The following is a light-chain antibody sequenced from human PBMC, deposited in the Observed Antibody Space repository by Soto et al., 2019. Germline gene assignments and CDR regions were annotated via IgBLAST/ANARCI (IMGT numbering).Light chain of an antibody. J-gene: IGKJ1*01. CDR3: QQYETFSGT. Sequence: DIPMYKSPSTLSATMGDTVTVTCRASQSVSGWLAWYQQKPGEAPKLLIYDASALPRGVPSRFSGSGSGTKFTLTIASLQPDDFATYYCQQYETFSGTFCPGTKVDI. CDR2: DAS. V-gene: IGKV1-5*01. CDR1: QSVSGW.